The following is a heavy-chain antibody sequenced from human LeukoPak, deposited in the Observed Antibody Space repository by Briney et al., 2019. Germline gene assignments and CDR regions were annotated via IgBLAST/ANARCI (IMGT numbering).Heavy chain of an antibody. Sequence: PSETQSLTCTVSGVSVSSADYYWSWIRQPPGKGLEWIGYIYYSGSTYYNPSLKSRVTISVDTSKNQFSLKLSSVTAADTAVYYCAREGVVAAAKGAFDIWGQGTMVTVSS. V-gene: IGHV4-30-4*01. D-gene: IGHD2-15*01. CDR2: IYYSGST. J-gene: IGHJ3*02. CDR3: AREGVVAAAKGAFDI. CDR1: GVSVSSADYY.